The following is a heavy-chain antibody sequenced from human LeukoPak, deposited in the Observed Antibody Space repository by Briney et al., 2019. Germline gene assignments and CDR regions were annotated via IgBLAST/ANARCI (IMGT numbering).Heavy chain of an antibody. CDR3: ASSVHTNALSYYDSRRDAFDI. CDR1: GYTFTGYY. D-gene: IGHD3-22*01. V-gene: IGHV1-2*02. CDR2: INPNSGGT. Sequence: GASVKVSCKASGYTFTGYYMHWVRQAPGQGLEWMGWINPNSGGTNYAQKFQGRVTMTRDTSISTAYMELSRLRSDDTAVYYCASSVHTNALSYYDSRRDAFDIWGQGTMVTVSS. J-gene: IGHJ3*02.